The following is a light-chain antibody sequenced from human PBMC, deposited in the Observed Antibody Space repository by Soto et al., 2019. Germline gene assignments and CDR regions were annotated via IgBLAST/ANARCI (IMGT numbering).Light chain of an antibody. J-gene: IGLJ2*01. CDR2: DVN. CDR3: SSYTGSTTVV. CDR1: SSDVGGYNY. V-gene: IGLV2-14*01. Sequence: QSALTQPASVSGSPGQSITISCTGTSSDVGGYNYVSWYQQHPGKAPKLMIYDVNNRPSGVSHRFSGSKSGNTASLTISGLQAEDEADYYCSSYTGSTTVVFGGGTKLTVL.